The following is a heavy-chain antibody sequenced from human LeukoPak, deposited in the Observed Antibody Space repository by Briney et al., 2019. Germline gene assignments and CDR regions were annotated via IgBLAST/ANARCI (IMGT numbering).Heavy chain of an antibody. J-gene: IGHJ4*02. Sequence: PSETLSLTCTVSGDSITSGSFYWAWIRQPAGKGLEWIGRIHPSGSTNYNPSLKSRLTLSVDTSKNQFSLKLSSVTAADTAVYYCARGPPPDFDYWGRGTLVTVSS. V-gene: IGHV4-61*02. CDR2: IHPSGST. CDR3: ARGPPPDFDY. CDR1: GDSITSGSFY.